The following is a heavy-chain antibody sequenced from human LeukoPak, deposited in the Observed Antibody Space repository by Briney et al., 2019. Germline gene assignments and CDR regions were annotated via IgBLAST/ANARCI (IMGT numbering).Heavy chain of an antibody. J-gene: IGHJ4*02. CDR3: ARDPPYSDSSGYYYDY. Sequence: GGSLRLSCAASGFTFSTYSMNWVRQAPGKGLEWVSSISGSSIYIYYADSVKGRRTISRDNAKNSLYLQMNSLRAEDTAVYYCARDPPYSDSSGYYYDYWGQGTLVTVSS. CDR1: GFTFSTYS. CDR2: ISGSSIYI. D-gene: IGHD3-22*01. V-gene: IGHV3-21*01.